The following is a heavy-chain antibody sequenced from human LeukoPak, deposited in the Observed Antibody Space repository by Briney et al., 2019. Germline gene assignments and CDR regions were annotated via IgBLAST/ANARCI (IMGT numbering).Heavy chain of an antibody. J-gene: IGHJ5*02. CDR1: GFTFDDYA. CDR3: ARESTTTIFGVAFNWFDP. Sequence: GGSLRLSCAASGFTFDDYAMHWVRQAPGKGLEWVSGISWNSGSIGYADSVKGRFTISRDNAKNSLYLQMNSLRAEDTAVYYCARESTTTIFGVAFNWFDPWGQGTLVTVSS. V-gene: IGHV3-9*01. D-gene: IGHD3-3*01. CDR2: ISWNSGSI.